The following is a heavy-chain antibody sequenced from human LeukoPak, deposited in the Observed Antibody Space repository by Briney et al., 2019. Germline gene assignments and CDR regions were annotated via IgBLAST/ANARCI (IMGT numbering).Heavy chain of an antibody. D-gene: IGHD3-22*01. CDR2: ISGNNDNT. CDR1: GYTFSTYG. CDR3: VRNHYDSSGYHH. J-gene: IGHJ5*02. V-gene: IGHV1-18*01. Sequence: GASVKVSCKAAGYTFSTYGIGWVRQAPGQGLEWMGWISGNNDNTNYAQKFQGRVTLTADTSTSTAYMDLRSLTSDDTAVYYCVRNHYDSSGYHHWGQGTLVTVSS.